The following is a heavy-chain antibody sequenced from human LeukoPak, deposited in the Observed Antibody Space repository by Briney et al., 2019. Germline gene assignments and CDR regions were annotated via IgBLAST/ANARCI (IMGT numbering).Heavy chain of an antibody. Sequence: GGSLRLSCAASGFTFNDYAMYWVRQAPGKGLEWVTLISYDGYDKSYADSVRGRFTISRDNSRNTLYLQMDSLRSEDTAVYYCARQNSSYSSSWELDYWGQGTLVTVSS. D-gene: IGHD6-13*01. CDR1: GFTFNDYA. CDR2: ISYDGYDK. CDR3: ARQNSSYSSSWELDY. J-gene: IGHJ4*02. V-gene: IGHV3-30-3*01.